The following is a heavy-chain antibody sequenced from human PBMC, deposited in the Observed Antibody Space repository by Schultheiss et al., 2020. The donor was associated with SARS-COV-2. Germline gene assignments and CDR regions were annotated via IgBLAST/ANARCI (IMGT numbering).Heavy chain of an antibody. CDR3: ARCSDSGAFDI. J-gene: IGHJ3*02. Sequence: SGPTLVKPTQTLTLTCTVSGFSLSTRGVRVSWIRQPPGKALEWLARIDWDDDKFYSTSLKTRLTISKDTSKNQVVLTMTNMDPVDTATYYCARCSDSGAFDIWGQGTMVTVSS. D-gene: IGHD3-10*01. V-gene: IGHV2-70*04. CDR2: IDWDDDK. CDR1: GFSLSTRGVR.